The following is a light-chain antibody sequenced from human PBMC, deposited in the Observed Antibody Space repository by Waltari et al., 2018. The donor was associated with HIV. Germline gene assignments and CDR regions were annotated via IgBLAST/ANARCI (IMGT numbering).Light chain of an antibody. J-gene: IGLJ2*01. CDR1: SSDVGSYNL. CDR2: EVS. Sequence: QSALTQPASVSGSPGQSITISCTGTSSDVGSYNLVSWYQQHPGKAPKLMIYEVSKRPSGVSNRFSGSNSGNTASLTISGLQAEDEADYYCCSYAGSSTLVFGGGTKLTVL. CDR3: CSYAGSSTLV. V-gene: IGLV2-23*02.